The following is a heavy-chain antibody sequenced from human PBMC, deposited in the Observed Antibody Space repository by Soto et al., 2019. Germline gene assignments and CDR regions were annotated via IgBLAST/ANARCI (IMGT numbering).Heavy chain of an antibody. J-gene: IGHJ6*02. CDR1: GGTFSSYA. V-gene: IGHV1-69*01. D-gene: IGHD6-13*01. Sequence: QVQLVQSGAEVKKPGSSVKVSCKASGGTFSSYAISWVRQAPGQGLEWMGGIIPIFGTANYAQKFQGRVTITADESTSPAYMERSSRRPEDRAVYSWARASAIPAAGDYYSDRDVWAKGPRSPSP. CDR3: ARASAIPAAGDYYSDRDV. CDR2: IIPIFGTA.